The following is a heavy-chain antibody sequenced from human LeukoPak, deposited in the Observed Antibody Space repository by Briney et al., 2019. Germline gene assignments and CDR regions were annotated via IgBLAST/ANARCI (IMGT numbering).Heavy chain of an antibody. CDR1: GFTFRNYG. V-gene: IGHV3-30*18. CDR3: AKGDSSGAFDY. CDR2: VLYDGSNK. J-gene: IGHJ4*02. D-gene: IGHD2-21*01. Sequence: GRSLGLSCQASGFTFRNYGMHWVRQAPGKGLEWVAVVLYDGSNKYYADSVKGRFTISRDQSKNTLSLQMNSLRTEDTAVYYCAKGDSSGAFDYWGQGTLVTVSS.